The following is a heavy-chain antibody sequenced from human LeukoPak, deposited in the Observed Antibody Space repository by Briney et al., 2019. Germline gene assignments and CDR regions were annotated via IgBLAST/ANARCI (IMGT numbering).Heavy chain of an antibody. CDR1: GFTFSSYA. Sequence: PGGSLRLSCAASGFTFSSYAMSWVRQAPGEGLEWVSAISGSGGSTYYADSVKGRFTISRDNSKNTLYLQMNSLRAGDTAVYYCAKETASSSWYYFDYWGQGTLVTVSS. D-gene: IGHD6-13*01. J-gene: IGHJ4*02. V-gene: IGHV3-23*01. CDR3: AKETASSSWYYFDY. CDR2: ISGSGGST.